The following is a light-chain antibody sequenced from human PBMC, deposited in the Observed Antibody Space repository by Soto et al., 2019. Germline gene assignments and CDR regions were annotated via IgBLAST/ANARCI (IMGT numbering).Light chain of an antibody. CDR2: LGC. V-gene: IGKV2-28*01. J-gene: IGKJ2*01. CDR3: MQALQTPYT. Sequence: DIVMTQSPLSLPVTPGEPASISCRSSQSLLHSNGYNYLDWYLQKPGQSPQLLIYLGCTRASGVPDRFSGSGSGTDVTLQIIRVEAEDVGVYYCMQALQTPYTFGQGTKLEIK. CDR1: QSLLHSNGYNY.